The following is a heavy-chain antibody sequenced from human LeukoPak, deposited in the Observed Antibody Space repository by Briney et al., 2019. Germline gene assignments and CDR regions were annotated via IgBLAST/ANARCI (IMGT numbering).Heavy chain of an antibody. CDR2: ISSSSSYI. D-gene: IGHD5-12*01. CDR1: GFTFSSYS. Sequence: GSLRLSCAASGFTFSSYSMNWVRQAPGKGLEWVSSISSSSSYIYYADSVKGRFTISRDNAKNSLYLQMNSLRAEDTAVYYCARAVRGYSGYDYGYWGQGTLVTVSS. J-gene: IGHJ4*02. V-gene: IGHV3-21*01. CDR3: ARAVRGYSGYDYGY.